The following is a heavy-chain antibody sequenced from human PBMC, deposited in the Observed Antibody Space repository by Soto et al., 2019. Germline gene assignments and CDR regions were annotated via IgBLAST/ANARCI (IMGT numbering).Heavy chain of an antibody. D-gene: IGHD3-10*01. CDR1: GLTSHEYG. Sequence: PGGSLRLSCAVSGLTSHEYGIHWVRQVPGKGLEWVAGIIWKSGRVGYGDSVKGRFTISRDNAKNSLYLQMNSLRVEDTALYFCTEDLTPGGADVWGQGTTVTVSS. CDR3: TEDLTPGGADV. CDR2: IIWKSGRV. V-gene: IGHV3-9*02. J-gene: IGHJ6*02.